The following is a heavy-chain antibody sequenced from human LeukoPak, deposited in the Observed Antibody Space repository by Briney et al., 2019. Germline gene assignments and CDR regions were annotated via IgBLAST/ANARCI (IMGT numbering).Heavy chain of an antibody. CDR3: ARAITYDFWSGYLGDYYYYMDV. D-gene: IGHD3-3*01. Sequence: SETLSLTCTVSGGSISSYYWSWIRQPPGKGLEWIGYIYYSGSTNYNPSLKSRVTISVDTSKNQFSLKLSSVTAADTAVYYCARAITYDFWSGYLGDYYYYMDVWGKGTTVTVSS. V-gene: IGHV4-59*01. CDR2: IYYSGST. CDR1: GGSISSYY. J-gene: IGHJ6*03.